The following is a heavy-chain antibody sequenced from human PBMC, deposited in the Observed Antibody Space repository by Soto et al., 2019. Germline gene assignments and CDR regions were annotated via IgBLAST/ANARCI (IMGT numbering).Heavy chain of an antibody. CDR3: ARNYY. V-gene: IGHV3-7*05. Sequence: EVQLVESGGGLVQPGGSLRLSCTASGFSINYSWVSWVRQAPGRGPEWVASINPDGSAKYYVDSVEGRFTISRDNARNSLYLQMNSLRVDDTALYYCARNYYWGQGTLVSVSS. D-gene: IGHD1-26*01. CDR1: GFSINYSW. CDR2: INPDGSAK. J-gene: IGHJ1*01.